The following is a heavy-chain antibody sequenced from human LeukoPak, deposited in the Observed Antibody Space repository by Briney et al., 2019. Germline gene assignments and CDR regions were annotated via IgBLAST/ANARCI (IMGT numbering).Heavy chain of an antibody. Sequence: AGRSLRLSCAASGFTFSSYGMHWVRQAPGKGLEWVAVIRYVGSDKYYADSVKGRFTISRDNAKNSLYLQMSSLRDEDTAVYYCARGQYYSGGGFLDVWGQGTTVTVSS. D-gene: IGHD2-15*01. CDR2: IRYVGSDK. J-gene: IGHJ6*02. V-gene: IGHV3-30*12. CDR1: GFTFSSYG. CDR3: ARGQYYSGGGFLDV.